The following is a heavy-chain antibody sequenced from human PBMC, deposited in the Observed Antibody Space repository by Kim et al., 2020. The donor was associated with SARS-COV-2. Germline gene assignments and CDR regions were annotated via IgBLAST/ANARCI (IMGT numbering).Heavy chain of an antibody. Sequence: SVKVSCKASGGTFSSYTISWVRQAPGQGLEWMGRIIPILGIANYAQKFQGRVTITADKSTSTAYMELSSLRSEDTAVYYCARVKDGDYDWGVEDYYYGMDVWGQGTTVTVSS. V-gene: IGHV1-69*02. CDR1: GGTFSSYT. D-gene: IGHD4-17*01. CDR2: IIPILGIA. J-gene: IGHJ6*02. CDR3: ARVKDGDYDWGVEDYYYGMDV.